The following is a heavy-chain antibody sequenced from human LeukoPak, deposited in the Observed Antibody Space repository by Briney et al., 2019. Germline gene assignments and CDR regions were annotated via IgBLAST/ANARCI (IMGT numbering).Heavy chain of an antibody. CDR1: GFTFSSYA. CDR3: AKLSEVVTPDYFDY. D-gene: IGHD4-23*01. CDR2: ISGSGGTT. Sequence: PGGSLRLSCAASGFTFSSYAMSWVRQAPGEGLEWVSDISGSGGTTSYADSVKVRFTISRENPKNTLYLQMNSLRAEDTALYYCAKLSEVVTPDYFDYWGQGTLVTVSS. V-gene: IGHV3-23*01. J-gene: IGHJ4*02.